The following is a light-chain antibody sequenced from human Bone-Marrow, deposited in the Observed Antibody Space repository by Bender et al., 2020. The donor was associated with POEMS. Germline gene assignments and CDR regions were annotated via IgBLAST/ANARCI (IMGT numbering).Light chain of an antibody. V-gene: IGLV1-40*01. J-gene: IGLJ3*02. CDR1: SSNIGAGYD. CDR2: GNT. CDR3: ASYAGSIAVV. Sequence: TQPPSVSGAPGQRVTISCTGSSSNIGAGYDVHWYQQVPGTAPKLLIYGNTNRPSGVPDRFSGSKSDTSASLAITGLQAEDEADYFCASYAGSIAVVFGGGTRLTVL.